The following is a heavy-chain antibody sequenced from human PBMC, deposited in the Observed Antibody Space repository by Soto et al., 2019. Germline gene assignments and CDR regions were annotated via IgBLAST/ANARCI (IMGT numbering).Heavy chain of an antibody. Sequence: ASVKVSCKASGYAFTTYHMHWVRQAPGQGLEWMGMIDPSDGTTTYAQKLQGRVTMTRDTATSTVYMELSILRSEDTAVYYCARDEVPDVQNDAFDIWGQGTMVTVSS. CDR3: ARDEVPDVQNDAFDI. CDR2: IDPSDGTT. V-gene: IGHV1-46*04. CDR1: GYAFTTYH. J-gene: IGHJ3*02.